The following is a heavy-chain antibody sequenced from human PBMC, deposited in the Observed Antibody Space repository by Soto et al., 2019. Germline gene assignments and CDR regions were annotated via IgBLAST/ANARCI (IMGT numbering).Heavy chain of an antibody. CDR3: AGPGGGGSWSRFAD. V-gene: IGHV4-39*01. CDR2: IFYSGST. D-gene: IGHD3-16*01. J-gene: IGHJ4*02. Sequence: QLQLQESGPGLVKPSETLSLTCNVSGGSISSSGYYWGWIRQPPGKGLEWIGNIFYSGSTYYNPSLKSRATLSLDVSKNQYSLKLSSVTAADTSVYYCAGPGGGGSWSRFADWGQGILVTVSS. CDR1: GGSISSSGYY.